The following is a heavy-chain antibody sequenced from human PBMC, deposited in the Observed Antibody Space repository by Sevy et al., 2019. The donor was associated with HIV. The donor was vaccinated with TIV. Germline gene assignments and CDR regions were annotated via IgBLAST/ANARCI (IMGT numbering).Heavy chain of an antibody. CDR2: ISGSGGST. D-gene: IGHD3-3*01. V-gene: IGHV3-23*01. CDR3: AKDPPSYDFWSGPPTGMDV. CDR1: GFTFSSYA. Sequence: GGSLRLSCAASGFTFSSYAMSWVRHAPGKGLEWVSAISGSGGSTYYADSVKGRFTISRDNSKNTLYLQMNSLRAEDTAVYYCAKDPPSYDFWSGPPTGMDVWGKGTTVTVSS. J-gene: IGHJ6*03.